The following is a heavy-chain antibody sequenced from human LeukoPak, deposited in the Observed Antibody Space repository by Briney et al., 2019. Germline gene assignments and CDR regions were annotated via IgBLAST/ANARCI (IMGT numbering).Heavy chain of an antibody. CDR3: ARDQGDGQWLGRYFDY. V-gene: IGHV3-7*03. J-gene: IGHJ4*02. CDR2: IKQDGSEK. Sequence: GVSLRLSCAASGFTFSSYWMSWVRQAPGKGRKCVANIKQDGSEKYYVDSVKGRFTISRDNAKNSLYLQMNSLRAEDTAVYYCARDQGDGQWLGRYFDYWGQGTLVTVSS. D-gene: IGHD6-19*01. CDR1: GFTFSSYW.